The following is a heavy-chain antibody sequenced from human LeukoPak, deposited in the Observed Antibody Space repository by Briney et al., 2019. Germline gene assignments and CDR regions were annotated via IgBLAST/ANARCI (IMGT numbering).Heavy chain of an antibody. V-gene: IGHV5-51*01. Sequence: GESLKISCKASGYSFTTYWIGWVRQMPGKGLEWLGIIYPGDSDIRYSPSFQGQVIISADKSISTAYLQWRSLKASDSAIYYCARRSYCGGDCYYDYWGQGTLVTVSS. CDR1: GYSFTTYW. D-gene: IGHD2-21*02. CDR2: IYPGDSDI. CDR3: ARRSYCGGDCYYDY. J-gene: IGHJ4*02.